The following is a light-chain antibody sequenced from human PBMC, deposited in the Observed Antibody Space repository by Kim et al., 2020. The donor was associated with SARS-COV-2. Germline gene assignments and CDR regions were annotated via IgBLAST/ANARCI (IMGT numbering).Light chain of an antibody. CDR3: QQYSSYSYT. J-gene: IGKJ2*01. V-gene: IGKV1-5*01. Sequence: IQMTQSPSTLSASVGDRVTITCRASQNIHSWLAWYQQKPGKAPKYLIYDATTLQSGVPSRFSGRGSGTQFTLTISSLQPDDFATYYCQQYSSYSYTFGQGTKLEI. CDR1: QNIHSW. CDR2: DAT.